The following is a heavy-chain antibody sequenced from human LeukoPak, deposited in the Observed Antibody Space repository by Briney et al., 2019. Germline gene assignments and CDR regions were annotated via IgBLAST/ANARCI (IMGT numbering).Heavy chain of an antibody. Sequence: PGESLKISCKGSGYSFTSYWIGWVRQMPGKGLEWMGIIYPGDSDTRYSPSFQGQVTISADKSISTAYLQWSSLKASDTAMYYCARVLLSYYYGSGRVPYYYYYYMDVWGKGTTVTVSS. CDR3: ARVLLSYYYGSGRVPYYYYYYMDV. CDR2: IYPGDSDT. CDR1: GYSFTSYW. D-gene: IGHD3-10*01. V-gene: IGHV5-51*01. J-gene: IGHJ6*03.